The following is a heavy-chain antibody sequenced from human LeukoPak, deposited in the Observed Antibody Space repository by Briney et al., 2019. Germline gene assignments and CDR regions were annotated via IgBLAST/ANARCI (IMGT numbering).Heavy chain of an antibody. CDR2: INHSGST. D-gene: IGHD3-22*01. CDR3: ARGPYYYDSSGYYYYYYYYMDV. V-gene: IGHV4-34*01. Sequence: NPSETLSLTCAVYGGSFSGYYWSWIRQPPGKGLEWIGEINHSGSTNYNPSFKSRVTISVDTSKNQFSLKLSSVTAADTAVYYCARGPYYYDSSGYYYYYYYYMDVWGKGTTVTVSS. J-gene: IGHJ6*03. CDR1: GGSFSGYY.